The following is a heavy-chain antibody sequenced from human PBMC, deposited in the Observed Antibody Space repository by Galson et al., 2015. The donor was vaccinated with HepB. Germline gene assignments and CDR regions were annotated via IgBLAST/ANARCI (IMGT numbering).Heavy chain of an antibody. Sequence: SLRLCREASGFTVSSNYMSWVRQAPGKGLGWVSYISSSSSTIYYADSMKGRFTISRDNAKNPLYLQMNSLRAEDTAVYYCARVGILEPAPLYGDYGEAGDAFDIWGQGTMVTVSS. D-gene: IGHD4-17*01. CDR2: ISSSSSTI. CDR1: GFTVSSNY. V-gene: IGHV3-48*04. CDR3: ARVGILEPAPLYGDYGEAGDAFDI. J-gene: IGHJ3*02.